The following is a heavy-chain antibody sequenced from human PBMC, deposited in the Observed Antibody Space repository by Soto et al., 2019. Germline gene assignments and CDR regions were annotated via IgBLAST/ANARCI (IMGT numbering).Heavy chain of an antibody. CDR2: ISHDGRNE. CDR3: ARDGLPEDFRSGGYWFAP. Sequence: QAYLVESGGGVVQPGRSLRLSCAASGFSFSTFALHWVRQAPGEGLEWVALISHDGRNEKYAESVKGRFTISRDNSKNTVYMQMDSLRLEDTGVYYCARDGLPEDFRSGGYWFAPWGQGTQVTVSS. V-gene: IGHV3-30-3*01. J-gene: IGHJ5*02. D-gene: IGHD3-3*01. CDR1: GFSFSTFA.